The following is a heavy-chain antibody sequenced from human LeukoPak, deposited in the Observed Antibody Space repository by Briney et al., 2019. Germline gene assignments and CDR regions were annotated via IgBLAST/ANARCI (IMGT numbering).Heavy chain of an antibody. V-gene: IGHV6-1*01. Sequence: SQTLSLTCAISGDSVSSNSAAWNWIRQSPSRGLEWLGRTYYRSKWYNDYADSVKGRIIINPDTSKNQFSLQLNSVTPEDTAVYYCARAYCTTSACYFDYWGQGTLVTVSS. CDR2: TYYRSKWYN. CDR1: GDSVSSNSAA. J-gene: IGHJ4*02. D-gene: IGHD2-8*01. CDR3: ARAYCTTSACYFDY.